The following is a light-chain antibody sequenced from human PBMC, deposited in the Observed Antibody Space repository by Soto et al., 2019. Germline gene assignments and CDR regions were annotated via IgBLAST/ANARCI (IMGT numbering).Light chain of an antibody. CDR2: AAS. Sequence: EIVLTQSPGTLSLSPGERATLSCRARQTVSSSYLAWFQQKPGQAPRLLIYAASSRAPGIPDRFSGSGSGTDFPVTIHRLEPADFAVYYCQQYGNSPYTFGQGTKVDIK. CDR3: QQYGNSPYT. CDR1: QTVSSSY. V-gene: IGKV3-20*01. J-gene: IGKJ2*01.